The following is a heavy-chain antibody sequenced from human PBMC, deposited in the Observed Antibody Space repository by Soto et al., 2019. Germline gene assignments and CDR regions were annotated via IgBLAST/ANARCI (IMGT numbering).Heavy chain of an antibody. CDR1: GYTFTSYY. CDR3: ARVGSEARSIAAAGVYYYGMDV. Sequence: EASVKVSCKASGYTFTSYYMHWVRQAPGQGLEWMGIINPSGGSTSYAQKFQGRVTMTRDTSTSTVYMELSSLRSEDTAVYYCARVGSEARSIAAAGVYYYGMDVWGQGTTVTVSS. D-gene: IGHD6-13*01. CDR2: INPSGGST. J-gene: IGHJ6*02. V-gene: IGHV1-46*01.